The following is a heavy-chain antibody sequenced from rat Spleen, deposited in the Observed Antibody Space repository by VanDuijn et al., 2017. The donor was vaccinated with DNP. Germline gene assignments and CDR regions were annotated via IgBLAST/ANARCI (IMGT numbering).Heavy chain of an antibody. CDR1: GFTFSSFP. CDR2: ISYDGSST. Sequence: EVQLVESGGGLVQPGRSLKLSCAASGFTFSSFPMAWVRQAPKKGLEWVATISYDGSSTYYRDSVKGRFTISRDNAKSSLYLQMDSLRSEDTSTYYCASYSSYIYAFDYWGQGVMVTVSS. D-gene: IGHD1-2*01. CDR3: ASYSSYIYAFDY. V-gene: IGHV5-7*01. J-gene: IGHJ2*01.